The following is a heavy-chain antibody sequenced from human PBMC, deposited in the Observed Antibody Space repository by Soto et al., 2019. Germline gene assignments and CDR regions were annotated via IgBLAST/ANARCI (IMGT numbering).Heavy chain of an antibody. D-gene: IGHD2-2*02. Sequence: QVQLVQSGGEVKKPGASVKVSCQASGYTFTSYGISWVRQAPGQGLEWMGRISVYNGKTNYAQKFQGRVTMTIDTSTTTAYLEVRSLRFDDTAVYYCTRARYCSSPSCYNHYYYGMDIWGQGTTVTVSS. CDR2: ISVYNGKT. V-gene: IGHV1-18*04. CDR3: TRARYCSSPSCYNHYYYGMDI. CDR1: GYTFTSYG. J-gene: IGHJ6*01.